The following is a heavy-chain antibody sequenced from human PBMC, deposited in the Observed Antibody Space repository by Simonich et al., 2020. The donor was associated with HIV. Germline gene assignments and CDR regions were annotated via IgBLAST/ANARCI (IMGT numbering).Heavy chain of an antibody. CDR1: GYTFTSYP. J-gene: IGHJ4*02. Sequence: QVQLVQSGSELKKPGASLKVSCKTSGYTFTSYPLNWVRQAPGQGLEWMGWISPSTGNPTYAPGFTGRFVLSLDTSVSTAFLQINSLKAEDTAVYFCAREGGRGSITMVRPRAFDSWGQGTLVTVSS. CDR3: AREGGRGSITMVRPRAFDS. V-gene: IGHV7-4-1*02. CDR2: ISPSTGNP. D-gene: IGHD3-10*01.